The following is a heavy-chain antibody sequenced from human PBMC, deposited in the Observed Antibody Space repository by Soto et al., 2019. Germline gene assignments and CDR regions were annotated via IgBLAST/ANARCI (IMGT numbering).Heavy chain of an antibody. CDR1: GDSISGSYW. CDR2: IFHSGST. D-gene: IGHD3-16*01. J-gene: IGHJ5*01. V-gene: IGHV4-4*02. CDR3: ARDGGGPGLWLDS. Sequence: QVVLQESGPGLVKPSGTLSLSCDVSGDSISGSYWWNWVRQPPGKGLEWIGQIFHSGSTNYNPSLMSRLTISVDKSKNQFSLKLSSVTAADTAVYYCARDGGGPGLWLDSGGQGTLVTVSS.